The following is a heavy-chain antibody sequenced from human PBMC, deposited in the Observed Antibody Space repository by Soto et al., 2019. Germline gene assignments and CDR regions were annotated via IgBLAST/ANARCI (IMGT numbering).Heavy chain of an antibody. D-gene: IGHD2-21*02. CDR1: GGSITDYS. Sequence: SEALSLTCTVSGGSITDYSWVWIRQPAGKGLEWIGRIFSSGSTNYNPSLKGRITMSLDTSKNQFSLKLNSATATDTAVYFCARDQGVVVTADNWFDPWGQGILVTVSS. J-gene: IGHJ5*02. CDR2: IFSSGST. CDR3: ARDQGVVVTADNWFDP. V-gene: IGHV4-4*07.